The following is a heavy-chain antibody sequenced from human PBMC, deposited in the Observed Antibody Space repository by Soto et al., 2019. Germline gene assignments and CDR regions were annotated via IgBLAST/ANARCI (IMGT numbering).Heavy chain of an antibody. CDR2: ISAYNGNT. D-gene: IGHD3-22*01. CDR3: ARGINYYDSSGYYLVY. V-gene: IGHV1-18*01. CDR1: GYTFTSYG. J-gene: IGHJ4*02. Sequence: EYRASVKVSCKASGYTFTSYGISWVRQAPGQGLEWMGWISAYNGNTNYAQKLQGRVTMTTDTSTSTAYMELRSLRSDDTAVYYCARGINYYDSSGYYLVYWGQGTLVTVSS.